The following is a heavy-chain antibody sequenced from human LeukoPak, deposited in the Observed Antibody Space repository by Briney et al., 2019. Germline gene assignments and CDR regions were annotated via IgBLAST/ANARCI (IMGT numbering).Heavy chain of an antibody. Sequence: GGSLRLSCAASGFTFNSYVMHWVRQAPGKGLEWVAVISYDGSNKYYADSVKGRFTISRDNSKNTVNLQINSLRAEDTAVYYCAKDYEAYCGGDCYSLFDYWGQGTLVTVSS. J-gene: IGHJ4*02. V-gene: IGHV3-30*18. CDR3: AKDYEAYCGGDCYSLFDY. CDR1: GFTFNSYV. CDR2: ISYDGSNK. D-gene: IGHD2-21*02.